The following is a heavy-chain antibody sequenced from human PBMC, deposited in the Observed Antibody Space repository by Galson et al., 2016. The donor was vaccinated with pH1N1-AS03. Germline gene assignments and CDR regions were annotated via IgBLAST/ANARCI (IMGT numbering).Heavy chain of an antibody. CDR2: IIPILGAA. V-gene: IGHV1-69*13. J-gene: IGHJ4*02. CDR1: GGTLSSHA. Sequence: SVKVSCKASGGTLSSHAISWVRQAPGQGLEWMGGIIPILGAAHYAQKFQGRFTITAGESTGTAYMELSSLESEDTAIYYCVRDFYDGSDYYDYWGQGTPVTVSS. D-gene: IGHD3-22*01. CDR3: VRDFYDGSDYYDY.